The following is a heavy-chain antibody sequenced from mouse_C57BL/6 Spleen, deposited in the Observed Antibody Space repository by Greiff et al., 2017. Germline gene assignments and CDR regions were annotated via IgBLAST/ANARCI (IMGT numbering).Heavy chain of an antibody. J-gene: IGHJ3*01. V-gene: IGHV3-6*01. CDR2: ISYDGSN. D-gene: IGHD2-4*01. Sequence: EVQRVESGPGLVKPSQSLSLTCSVTGYSITSGYYWNWIRQFPGNKLEWMGYISYDGSNNYNPSLKNRISITRDTSKNQFFLKLNSVTTEDTATYYCARDYYDYDGFAYGGQGTLVTVSA. CDR1: GYSITSGYY. CDR3: ARDYYDYDGFAY.